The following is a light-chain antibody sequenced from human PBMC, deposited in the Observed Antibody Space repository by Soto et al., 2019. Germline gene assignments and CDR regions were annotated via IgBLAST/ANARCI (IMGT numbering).Light chain of an antibody. Sequence: QSALTQPPSASGSPGLSVTLSCTGTSSDVGGYNYVSWYQHHPGKAPKLMIYEVNTRPSGVPDRFSGSKSGNTASLTVSGLQAEDEAEYYCSSYAGGNNVVFGGGTKLTVL. CDR1: SSDVGGYNY. CDR2: EVN. J-gene: IGLJ2*01. CDR3: SSYAGGNNVV. V-gene: IGLV2-8*01.